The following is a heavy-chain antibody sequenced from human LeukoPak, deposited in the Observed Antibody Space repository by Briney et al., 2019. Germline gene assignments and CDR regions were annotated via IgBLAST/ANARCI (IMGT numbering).Heavy chain of an antibody. CDR1: GYTFTSYY. V-gene: IGHV1-46*01. J-gene: IGHJ5*02. CDR2: INPSGGST. D-gene: IGHD3-10*01. CDR3: ARDITDNSGSGSYPHWFDP. Sequence: ASVKVSCKASGYTFTSYYMHWVRQAPGQGLEWMGIINPSGGSTSYAQKFQGRVTMTRDTSTSTVYMELSRPRSDDTAVYYCARDITDNSGSGSYPHWFDPWGQGTLVTVSS.